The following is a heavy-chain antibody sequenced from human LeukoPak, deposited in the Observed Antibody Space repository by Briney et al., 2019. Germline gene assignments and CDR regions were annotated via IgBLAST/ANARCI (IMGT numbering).Heavy chain of an antibody. CDR2: IKSKANSYAT. J-gene: IGHJ4*02. CDR1: GFTFSGSA. Sequence: GGSLRLSCAASGFTFSGSAMHWAAAPSGKGWGWVGRIKSKANSYATAYAASVKGRFTISRDDSKNTAYLQMNSLKTEDTAVYYCTRIIAAAGQYYFDYWGQGTLVTVSS. D-gene: IGHD6-13*01. CDR3: TRIIAAAGQYYFDY. V-gene: IGHV3-73*01.